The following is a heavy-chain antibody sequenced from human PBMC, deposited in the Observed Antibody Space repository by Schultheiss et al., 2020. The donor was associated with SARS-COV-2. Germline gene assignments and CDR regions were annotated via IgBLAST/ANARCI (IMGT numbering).Heavy chain of an antibody. D-gene: IGHD6-19*01. Sequence: GGSLRLSCAASGFTFSSYWMYWVRQAPGKGLVWVSLINSDGSTTTYADSVKGRFTISRDNSKNTLYLQMNSLRAEDTAVYYCARAPYGSAWYGFDYWGQGTLVTVSS. CDR2: INSDGSTT. V-gene: IGHV3-74*01. CDR1: GFTFSSYW. CDR3: ARAPYGSAWYGFDY. J-gene: IGHJ4*02.